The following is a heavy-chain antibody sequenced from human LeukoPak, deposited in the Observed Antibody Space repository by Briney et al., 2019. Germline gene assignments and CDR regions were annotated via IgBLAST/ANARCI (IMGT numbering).Heavy chain of an antibody. Sequence: GGSLRLSCAASGFTFSSYSMSWVRQAPGKGLEWVSSISSSSSYIYYADSVKGRFTISRDNAKNSLYLQMNSLRAEDTAVYYCARPDRIAAAGTSSAFDIWGQGTMVAVSS. D-gene: IGHD6-13*01. V-gene: IGHV3-21*01. CDR3: ARPDRIAAAGTSSAFDI. J-gene: IGHJ3*02. CDR1: GFTFSSYS. CDR2: ISSSSSYI.